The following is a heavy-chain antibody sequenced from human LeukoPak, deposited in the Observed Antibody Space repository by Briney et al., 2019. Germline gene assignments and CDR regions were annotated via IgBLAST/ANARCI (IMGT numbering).Heavy chain of an antibody. V-gene: IGHV3-72*01. CDR3: ARAGDYYSTGDS. CDR2: IRNKDNTDRT. CDR1: GFILSDHY. Sequence: GGSLRLSCVGSGFILSDHYMDWVRQAPGKGLEWVGRIRNKDNTDRTEYAASAKGRFTILRDDSKNSLYLQMNSLKTEDTAVYYCARAGDYYSTGDSWGQGTLVTVSS. D-gene: IGHD3-22*01. J-gene: IGHJ4*02.